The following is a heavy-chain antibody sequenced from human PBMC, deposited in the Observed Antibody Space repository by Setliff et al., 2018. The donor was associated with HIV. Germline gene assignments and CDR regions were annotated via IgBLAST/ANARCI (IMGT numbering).Heavy chain of an antibody. CDR2: MYHTGST. CDR1: GYSISSGCY. J-gene: IGHJ4*02. D-gene: IGHD5-12*01. CDR3: ARQPLYNDYDWRSYYFDY. V-gene: IGHV4-38-2*01. Sequence: PSETLSLTCAVSGYSISSGCYWGWIRQPPGKGLEWIGSMYHTGSTYYSPSLNSRFTISVDTSKNQFFLKLRSVTAADTAVYYCARQPLYNDYDWRSYYFDYWGQGSLVTVSS.